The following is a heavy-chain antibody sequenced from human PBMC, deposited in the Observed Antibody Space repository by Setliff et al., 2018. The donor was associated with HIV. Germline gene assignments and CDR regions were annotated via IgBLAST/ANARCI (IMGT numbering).Heavy chain of an antibody. J-gene: IGHJ6*03. CDR3: ARGDMAAADPYYYYYYMDV. V-gene: IGHV1-69*13. CDR2: AIPIFGTA. Sequence: SVKVSCKASGGTFSSYALSWVRQAPGQGLEWMGGAIPIFGTANYAQKFRGRVTITADESTRTAYMELSSLRSEDTAVYYCARGDMAAADPYYYYYYMDVWGKGTPVTVS. CDR1: GGTFSSYA. D-gene: IGHD6-13*01.